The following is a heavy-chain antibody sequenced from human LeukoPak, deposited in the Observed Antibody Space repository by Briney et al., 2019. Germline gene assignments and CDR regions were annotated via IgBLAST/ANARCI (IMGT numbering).Heavy chain of an antibody. CDR2: ISAYNGNT. Sequence: GASVKVSCKASGYTFTSYGISWVRQAPGQGLEWMGWISAYNGNTNYAQKLQGRVTMTTDTSTSTAYMELRSLRSGGTAVYNCARDVKTRNLAYCGGDCYVIDYWGQGTLVTVSS. D-gene: IGHD2-21*02. CDR1: GYTFTSYG. CDR3: ARDVKTRNLAYCGGDCYVIDY. V-gene: IGHV1-18*01. J-gene: IGHJ4*02.